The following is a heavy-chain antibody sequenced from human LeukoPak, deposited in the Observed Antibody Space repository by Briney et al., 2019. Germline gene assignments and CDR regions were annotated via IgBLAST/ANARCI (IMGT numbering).Heavy chain of an antibody. J-gene: IGHJ2*01. Sequence: SGGSLRLSCAASGFTFSSYSMNWVRQAPGKGLEWVSSISSSSSYIYYADSVKGRFTISRDNAKNSLYLQMNSLGAEDTAVYYCARGSLAVAGNYWYFDLWGRGTLVTVSS. CDR3: ARGSLAVAGNYWYFDL. CDR2: ISSSSSYI. V-gene: IGHV3-21*01. CDR1: GFTFSSYS. D-gene: IGHD6-19*01.